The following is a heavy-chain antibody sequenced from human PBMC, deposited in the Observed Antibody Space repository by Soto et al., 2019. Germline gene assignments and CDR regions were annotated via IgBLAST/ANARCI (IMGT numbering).Heavy chain of an antibody. CDR2: IYYSGST. CDR3: ARGEGGMVRRFYFDY. V-gene: IGHV4-59*01. D-gene: IGHD3-10*01. J-gene: IGHJ4*02. Sequence: ASETLSLTCTVSGGSISSYYWTWIRQPPGKGLEWIGYIYYSGSTNYNPSLKSRVTISVATSKTQFSLKLSSVTAADTAVYYFARGEGGMVRRFYFDYWGQGTLVTVSS. CDR1: GGSISSYY.